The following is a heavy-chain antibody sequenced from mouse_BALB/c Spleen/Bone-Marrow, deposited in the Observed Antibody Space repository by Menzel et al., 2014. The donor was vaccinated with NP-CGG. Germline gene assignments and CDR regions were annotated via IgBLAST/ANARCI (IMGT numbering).Heavy chain of an antibody. Sequence: QVQLQQSGAEVVRPGTSVKVSCKASGYDFNSYLIEWIKQRPGRGLEWIGVINPGSGGSNYNEKFTGKATLTVDKSSSTAYMQLSSLTSDDSAVYFCARNANWLFTYWGQGTLVTASA. J-gene: IGHJ3*01. CDR3: ARNANWLFTY. D-gene: IGHD4-1*01. CDR1: GYDFNSYL. V-gene: IGHV1-54*01. CDR2: INPGSGGS.